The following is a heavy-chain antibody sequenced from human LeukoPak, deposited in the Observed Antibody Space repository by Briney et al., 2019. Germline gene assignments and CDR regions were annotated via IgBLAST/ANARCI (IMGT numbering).Heavy chain of an antibody. V-gene: IGHV1-18*01. CDR2: ISAYSGNT. CDR1: GYTFTSYG. Sequence: ASVKVSCKASGYTFTSYGISWVRQAPGQGLEWVGWISAYSGNTNYAQKLQGRVTMTTDTSTSTAYMELRSLRSDDTAVYYCARVGVEDIVVVPAAAPGVYYFDYWGQGTLVTVSS. CDR3: ARVGVEDIVVVPAAAPGVYYFDY. J-gene: IGHJ4*02. D-gene: IGHD2-2*01.